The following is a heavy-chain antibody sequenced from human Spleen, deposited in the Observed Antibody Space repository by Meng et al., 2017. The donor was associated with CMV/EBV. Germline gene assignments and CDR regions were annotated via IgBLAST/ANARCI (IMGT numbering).Heavy chain of an antibody. D-gene: IGHD6-19*01. CDR3: ARDAVAGTDSYYYGMDV. J-gene: IGHJ6*02. V-gene: IGHV1-69*05. CDR2: IIPILGTA. Sequence: SVKVSCKASGGTFSSYAISWVRQAPGQGLEWMGGIIPILGTANYAQKFQGRVTITTDESTSTAYMELSSLRSEDTAVYYCARDAVAGTDSYYYGMDVWGQGTTVTVSS. CDR1: GGTFSSYA.